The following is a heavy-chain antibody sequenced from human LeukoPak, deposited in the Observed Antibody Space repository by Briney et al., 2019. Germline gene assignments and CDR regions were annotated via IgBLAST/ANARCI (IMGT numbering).Heavy chain of an antibody. CDR3: ARLSGSYLSRLDY. D-gene: IGHD1-26*01. Sequence: GESLKTSCKGSGYSFTSNWIGWVRQMPGKGLEWMGIIYPGDSETRYSPSFQGQVTISADKSISTASLQWSSLKASDTAMYYCARLSGSYLSRLDYWGQGTLVTISS. V-gene: IGHV5-51*01. CDR2: IYPGDSET. CDR1: GYSFTSNW. J-gene: IGHJ4*02.